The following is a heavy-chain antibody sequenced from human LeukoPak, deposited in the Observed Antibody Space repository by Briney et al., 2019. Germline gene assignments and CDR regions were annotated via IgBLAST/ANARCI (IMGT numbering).Heavy chain of an antibody. J-gene: IGHJ4*02. CDR1: GGSISSYY. CDR2: IYYSGST. V-gene: IGHV4-59*01. D-gene: IGHD3-10*01. Sequence: SETLSLTCTVSGGSISSYYWSWIRQPPGKGLEWIGYIYYSGSTNYNPSLKSRVTISVDTSKNQFSLKLSSVTAADTAVYYCARAGYYGSGSYSHFDYWGQGTLVTVSS. CDR3: ARAGYYGSGSYSHFDY.